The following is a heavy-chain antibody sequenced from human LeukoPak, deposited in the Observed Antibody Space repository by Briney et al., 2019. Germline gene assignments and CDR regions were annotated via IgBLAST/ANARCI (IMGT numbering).Heavy chain of an antibody. CDR3: ARAGQVGATGTKY. D-gene: IGHD1-26*01. J-gene: IGHJ4*02. Sequence: GSLRLSCAASGFTFSSYWMSWVRQAPGKGLEWVANIKQDGSEKYYVDSVKGRFTISRDNAKNSLYLQMNSLRAEDTAVYYCARAGQVGATGTKYWGQGTLVTVSS. V-gene: IGHV3-7*01. CDR2: IKQDGSEK. CDR1: GFTFSSYW.